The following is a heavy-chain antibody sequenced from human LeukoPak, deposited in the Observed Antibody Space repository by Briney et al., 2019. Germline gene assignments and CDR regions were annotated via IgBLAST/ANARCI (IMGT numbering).Heavy chain of an antibody. Sequence: SQTLSLTCALSGDSVSRNSPAWNWIRQSPSRGLEWLGRTYYRSKWYNDYAVSVNGRLTINPDTSKNQFILQLNSVTPEDTAVYYCARGRDSAFDIWGQGTMVTVSS. CDR1: GDSVSRNSPA. J-gene: IGHJ3*02. V-gene: IGHV6-1*01. CDR2: TYYRSKWYN. CDR3: ARGRDSAFDI.